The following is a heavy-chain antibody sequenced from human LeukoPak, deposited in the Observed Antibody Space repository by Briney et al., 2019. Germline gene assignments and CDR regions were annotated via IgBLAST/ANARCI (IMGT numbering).Heavy chain of an antibody. D-gene: IGHD1-26*01. CDR1: GGSISSYY. CDR2: IYYSGST. CDR3: ARGRPGVGVRKAGKFDP. J-gene: IGHJ5*02. V-gene: IGHV4-59*12. Sequence: SETLSLTCTVSGGSISSYYWSWIRQPPGKGLEWIGYIYYSGSTNYNPSLKSRVTISVDTSKNQFSLKLSSVTAADTAVYYCARGRPGVGVRKAGKFDPWGQGTLVTVSS.